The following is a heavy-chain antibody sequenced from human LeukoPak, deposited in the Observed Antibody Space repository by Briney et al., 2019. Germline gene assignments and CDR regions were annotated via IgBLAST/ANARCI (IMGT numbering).Heavy chain of an antibody. J-gene: IGHJ4*02. D-gene: IGHD1-26*01. CDR3: ASRPASETYFAVFDY. CDR2: ISYSGDTI. Sequence: GGSLRLSCAASEFTFSDYYMSWIRQAPGKGLEWVSYISYSGDTIYYADSVKGRFTVSRDNSKNTLYLQMNNLRAEDTAVYYCASRPASETYFAVFDYWGQGTLVTVSS. V-gene: IGHV3-11*01. CDR1: EFTFSDYY.